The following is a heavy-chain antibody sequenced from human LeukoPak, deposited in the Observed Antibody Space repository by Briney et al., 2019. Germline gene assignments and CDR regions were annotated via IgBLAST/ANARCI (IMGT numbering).Heavy chain of an antibody. J-gene: IGHJ4*02. CDR2: ISSYNGNT. Sequence: ASVKVSCTASGYTFTSYGISWVRQAPGQGLEWMGWISSYNGNTNYAQKLQGRVTMSTDTSTGTAYMELRSLRSDDTAVYYCARARTLTSCYDYWGQGTLVTVSS. CDR3: ARARTLTSCYDY. D-gene: IGHD2-15*01. CDR1: GYTFTSYG. V-gene: IGHV1-18*01.